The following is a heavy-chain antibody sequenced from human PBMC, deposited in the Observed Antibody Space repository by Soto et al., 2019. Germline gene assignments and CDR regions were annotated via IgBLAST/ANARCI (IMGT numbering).Heavy chain of an antibody. J-gene: IGHJ6*02. CDR2: IIPIFGTA. D-gene: IGHD3-22*01. CDR3: AYYDDSSGYSPYYYYGMDV. CDR1: GGTFSSYA. V-gene: IGHV1-69*12. Sequence: QVQLVQSGAEVKKPGSSVKVSCKASGGTFSSYAISWVRQAPGQGLEWMGGIIPIFGTANYAQKFQGRVTITADESTSTAYMELSSLRSEDTAVYYCAYYDDSSGYSPYYYYGMDVWGQGTTVTVSS.